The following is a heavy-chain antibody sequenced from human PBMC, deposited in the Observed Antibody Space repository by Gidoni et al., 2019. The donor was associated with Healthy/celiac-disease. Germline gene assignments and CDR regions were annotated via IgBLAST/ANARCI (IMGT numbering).Heavy chain of an antibody. CDR2: ISYDGSNK. CDR3: ARVDYGGNSDWYFDL. D-gene: IGHD4-17*01. V-gene: IGHV3-30-3*01. CDR1: GFTFSSYA. Sequence: VQLVESGGGVVQPGRSLRLPCAASGFTFSSYAMHWVRQAPGKGLEWVAVISYDGSNKDYADSVKGRFTISRDNSKNTLYLQMNSLRAEDTAVYYCARVDYGGNSDWYFDLWGRGTLVTVSS. J-gene: IGHJ2*01.